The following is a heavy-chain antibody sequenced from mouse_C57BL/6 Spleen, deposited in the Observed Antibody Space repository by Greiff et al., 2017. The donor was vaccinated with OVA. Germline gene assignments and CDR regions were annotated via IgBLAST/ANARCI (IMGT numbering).Heavy chain of an antibody. V-gene: IGHV5-9*01. D-gene: IGHD1-1*01. CDR1: GFTFSSYT. J-gene: IGHJ1*03. CDR3: ARQDYGSSYCWYFDV. CDR2: ISGGGGNT. Sequence: EVKLMESGGGLVKPGGSLKLSCAASGFTFSSYTMSWVRQTPEKRLEWVATISGGGGNTYYPDSVKGRFTISRDNAKNTLYLQMSSLRSEDTALYYCARQDYGSSYCWYFDVWGTGTTVTVSS.